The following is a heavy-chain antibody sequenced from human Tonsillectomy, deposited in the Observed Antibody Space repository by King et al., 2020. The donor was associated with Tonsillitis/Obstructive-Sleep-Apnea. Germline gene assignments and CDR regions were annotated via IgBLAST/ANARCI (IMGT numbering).Heavy chain of an antibody. D-gene: IGHD2/OR15-2a*01. V-gene: IGHV4-59*01. J-gene: IGHJ4*02. CDR3: ARGPPRAPYLYYFDY. CDR2: IYYSGST. Sequence: QLQESGPGLVKPSETLSLTCTVSGGSISSYYWSWIRQPPGKGLEWIGYIYYSGSTNYNPSLKSRVTISVDTPKNQFSLKLSSVTAADTAVYYCARGPPRAPYLYYFDYWGQGTLVTVSS. CDR1: GGSISSYY.